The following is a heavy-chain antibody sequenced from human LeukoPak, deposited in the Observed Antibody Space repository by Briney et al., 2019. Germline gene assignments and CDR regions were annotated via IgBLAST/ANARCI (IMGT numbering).Heavy chain of an antibody. CDR3: ARGVYCSSTSCYLGWFDP. J-gene: IGHJ5*02. CDR2: MNPNSGNT. Sequence: ASVKVSCKASGYTFTSYDINWVRQATGQGLEWMGWMNPNSGNTGYAQKFQGRVTMTRNTSISTAYMELSSLRSEDTAVYYCARGVYCSSTSCYLGWFDPWGQGTLVTVSS. CDR1: GYTFTSYD. V-gene: IGHV1-8*01. D-gene: IGHD2-2*01.